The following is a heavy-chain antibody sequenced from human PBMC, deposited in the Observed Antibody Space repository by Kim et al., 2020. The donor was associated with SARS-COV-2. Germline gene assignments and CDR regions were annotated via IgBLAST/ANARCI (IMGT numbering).Heavy chain of an antibody. CDR3: AREYGCSSTSCYD. V-gene: IGHV4-34*01. Sequence: GSLRLSCAVYGGSFSGYYWSWIRQPPGKGLEWIGEINHSGSTNYNPSLKSRVTISVDTSKNQFSLKLSSVTAADTAVYYCAREYGCSSTSCYDWGQGTL. J-gene: IGHJ4*02. CDR2: INHSGST. D-gene: IGHD2-2*01. CDR1: GGSFSGYY.